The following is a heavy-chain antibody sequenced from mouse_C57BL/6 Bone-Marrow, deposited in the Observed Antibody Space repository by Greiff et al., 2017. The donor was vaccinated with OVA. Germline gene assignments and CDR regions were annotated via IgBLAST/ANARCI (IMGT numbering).Heavy chain of an antibody. CDR3: ARDTTAPMDY. CDR1: GYTFTSYW. CDR2: IDPNSGGT. V-gene: IGHV1-72*01. D-gene: IGHD1-2*01. Sequence: VQLQQPGAELVKPGASVKLSCKASGYTFTSYWMHWVKQRPGRGLEWIGRIDPNSGGTKYNEKFKSKATLTVDKPSSTAYMQLSLTSEDSAVYYCARDTTAPMDYWGQGTSVTVSS. J-gene: IGHJ4*01.